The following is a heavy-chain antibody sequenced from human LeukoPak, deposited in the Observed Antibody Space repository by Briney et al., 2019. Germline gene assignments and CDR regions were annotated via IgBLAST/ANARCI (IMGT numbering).Heavy chain of an antibody. D-gene: IGHD3-10*01. CDR3: ARGVPPADVLLWFGESNPRPYFDY. Sequence: GGSLRLSCAASGFTFSSYGMHWVRQAPGKGLEWVAVIWYDGSNKYYADSAKGRFTISRDNSKNTLYLQMNSLRAEDTAVYYCARGVPPADVLLWFGESNPRPYFDYWGQGTLVTVSS. CDR1: GFTFSSYG. CDR2: IWYDGSNK. V-gene: IGHV3-33*01. J-gene: IGHJ4*02.